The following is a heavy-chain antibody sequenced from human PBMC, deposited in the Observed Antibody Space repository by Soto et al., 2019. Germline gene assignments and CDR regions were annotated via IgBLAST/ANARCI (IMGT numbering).Heavy chain of an antibody. CDR2: ISYDGSNK. V-gene: IGHV3-30*18. Sequence: QVQLVESGGGVVQPGRSLRLSCAASGFTFSSYGMHWVRQAPGKGLEWVAVISYDGSNKYYADSVKGRFTISRDNSKNTLYLQMNSRRAEDTAVYYCAKELARWLQFQYHYGMDVWGQGTTVTVSS. CDR3: AKELARWLQFQYHYGMDV. D-gene: IGHD5-12*01. CDR1: GFTFSSYG. J-gene: IGHJ6*02.